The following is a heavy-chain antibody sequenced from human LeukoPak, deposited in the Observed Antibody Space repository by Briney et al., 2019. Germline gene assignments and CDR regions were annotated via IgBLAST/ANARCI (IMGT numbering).Heavy chain of an antibody. CDR1: GGSISSYY. J-gene: IGHJ2*01. V-gene: IGHV4-59*08. D-gene: IGHD5-24*01. CDR2: VYYRGYI. Sequence: SETLSLTCTVSGGSISSYYWSWIRQPPGKGLEWIGYVYYRGYINYNPSLKSRVTISVDTSKNQFSLKLNSVTAADTALYYCARQMGWYFDLWGRGTLVTVSS. CDR3: ARQMGWYFDL.